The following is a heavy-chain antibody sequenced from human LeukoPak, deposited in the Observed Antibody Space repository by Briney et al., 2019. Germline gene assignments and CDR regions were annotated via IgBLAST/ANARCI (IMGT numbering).Heavy chain of an antibody. CDR1: GFTFSSYG. CDR2: IRYDGSNK. J-gene: IGHJ4*02. V-gene: IGHV3-33*01. D-gene: IGHD5-24*01. Sequence: PGRSLRLSCAASGFTFSSYGMHWVRQAPGKGLEWVAVIRYDGSNKYYADSVKGRFTISRDNSKNTLYLQMNSLRAEDTAVYYCAREVGDGYNFFDYWGQGTLVTVSS. CDR3: AREVGDGYNFFDY.